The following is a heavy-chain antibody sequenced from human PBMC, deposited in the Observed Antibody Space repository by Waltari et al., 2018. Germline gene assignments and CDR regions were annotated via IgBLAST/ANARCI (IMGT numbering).Heavy chain of an antibody. CDR2: IIPMLGLG. D-gene: IGHD5-18*01. CDR1: GGTLSKYA. J-gene: IGHJ4*02. CDR3: ARGDGNNHGYGSY. V-gene: IGHV1-69*04. Sequence: QVQLVQSGAEVKKPGSSGKVSCKASGGTLSKYAITWVRQAPGQGLEWMGRIIPMLGLGNYAQKFQGRVTITADDSTRTAYMELRGLTSDDTAVYYCARGDGNNHGYGSYWGQGTLVTVSS.